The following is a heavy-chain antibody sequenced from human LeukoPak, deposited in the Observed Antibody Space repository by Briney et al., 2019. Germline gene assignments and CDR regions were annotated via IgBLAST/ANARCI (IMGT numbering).Heavy chain of an antibody. J-gene: IGHJ4*02. CDR2: IWYDGSNK. V-gene: IGHV3-30*02. D-gene: IGHD4-17*01. CDR1: GFTFSTYG. CDR3: AKERTDYALDY. Sequence: GGSLRLSCAASGFTFSTYGMHWVRQAPGKGLEWVAFIWYDGSNKYYADSVKDRFTISRDNTKNTLYLQVNSLRAEDTAVYYCAKERTDYALDYWGQGTLVTVSS.